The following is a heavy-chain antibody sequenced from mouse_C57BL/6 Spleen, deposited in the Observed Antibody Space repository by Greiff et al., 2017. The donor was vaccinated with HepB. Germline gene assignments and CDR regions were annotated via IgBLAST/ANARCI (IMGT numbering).Heavy chain of an antibody. J-gene: IGHJ3*01. Sequence: EVQLQQSGPGLVKPSQSLSLTCSVTGYSITSGYYWNWIRQFPGNKLEWMGYISYDGSNNYNPSLKNRISITRDTSKNQFFLKLNSVTTEDTATYYCARRGYGSSQFAYWGQGTLVTVSA. D-gene: IGHD1-1*01. CDR2: ISYDGSN. V-gene: IGHV3-6*01. CDR1: GYSITSGYY. CDR3: ARRGYGSSQFAY.